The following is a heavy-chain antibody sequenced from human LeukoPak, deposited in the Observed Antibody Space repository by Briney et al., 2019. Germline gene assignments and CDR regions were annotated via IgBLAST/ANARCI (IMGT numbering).Heavy chain of an antibody. Sequence: GGSLRLSCAASGFTFNSYWLSWVRQAPGKGLEWVSSISSSSSYIYYADSVKGRFTISRDNAKNSLYLQMNSLRAEDTAVYYCARDVSSGWYYAFDIWGQGTMVTVSS. CDR2: ISSSSSYI. D-gene: IGHD6-19*01. V-gene: IGHV3-21*01. CDR3: ARDVSSGWYYAFDI. CDR1: GFTFNSYW. J-gene: IGHJ3*02.